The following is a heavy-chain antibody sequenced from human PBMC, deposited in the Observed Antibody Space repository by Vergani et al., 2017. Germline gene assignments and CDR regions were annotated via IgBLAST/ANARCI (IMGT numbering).Heavy chain of an antibody. V-gene: IGHV3-66*02. J-gene: IGHJ6*02. D-gene: IGHD3-9*01. CDR1: GFSFSDYN. Sequence: VQLVESGGGLVKPGGSLRLSCAASGFSFSDYNMNWVRQAPGKGLEWVSVIYSGGSTYYADSLKGRFTISRDNSKNTLYLQMNSLRAEDTAVYYCARDNRYYDILTGYPAYYYYGMDVWGQGTTVTVSS. CDR2: IYSGGST. CDR3: ARDNRYYDILTGYPAYYYYGMDV.